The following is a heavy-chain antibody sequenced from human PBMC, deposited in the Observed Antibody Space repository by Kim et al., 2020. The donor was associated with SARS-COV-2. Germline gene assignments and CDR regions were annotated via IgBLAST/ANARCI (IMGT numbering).Heavy chain of an antibody. Sequence: GGSLRLSCAASGFTFSDYYMSWIRQAPGKGLEWVSYISSSGSTIYYADSVKGRFTISRDNAKNSLYLQMNSLRAEDTAVYYCARDRLRGYSGYDIFGFGWFDPWGQGTLVTVSS. D-gene: IGHD5-12*01. J-gene: IGHJ5*02. V-gene: IGHV3-11*01. CDR1: GFTFSDYY. CDR3: ARDRLRGYSGYDIFGFGWFDP. CDR2: ISSSGSTI.